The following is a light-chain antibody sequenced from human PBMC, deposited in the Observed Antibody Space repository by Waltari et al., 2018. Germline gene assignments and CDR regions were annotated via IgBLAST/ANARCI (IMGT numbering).Light chain of an antibody. CDR2: QAS. CDR3: QQYDSYPWT. J-gene: IGKJ1*01. Sequence: DIQMTQSPATLSASVGDRVIITCRATQSISSWFAWFQQKPGKAPKLLIYQASTLESGVPSRFSGSGSGSEFTLTISSLQPDDFATYHCQQYDSYPWTFGQGTKVEVK. V-gene: IGKV1-5*03. CDR1: QSISSW.